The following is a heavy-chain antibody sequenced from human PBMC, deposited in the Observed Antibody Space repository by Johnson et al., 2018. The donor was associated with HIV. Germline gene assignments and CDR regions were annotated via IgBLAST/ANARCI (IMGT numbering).Heavy chain of an antibody. V-gene: IGHV3-7*01. D-gene: IGHD6-6*01. CDR3: ARDPGPGSSSHERSWGGFDL. CDR1: GCTFSNYW. CDR2: INQDGGEK. J-gene: IGHJ3*01. Sequence: VQLVASGGGLVQPGGSLRLSCAASGCTFSNYWMTWVRQAPGTGLEWVANINQDGGEKIYVDSVQGRFTISRDNAENSLYLQMNSLRVEDTAVYYCARDPGPGSSSHERSWGGFDLWGQGTMVAVSS.